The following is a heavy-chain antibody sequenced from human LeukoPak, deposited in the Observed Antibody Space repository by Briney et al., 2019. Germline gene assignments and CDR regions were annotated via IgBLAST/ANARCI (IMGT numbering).Heavy chain of an antibody. V-gene: IGHV4-38-2*01. CDR2: IYHNGNT. CDR1: GYSISSGYY. J-gene: IGHJ1*01. Sequence: PSETLSLTCAVSGYSISSGYYWGWIRQPPGKGLEWIGTIYHNGNTYYNSSLKSRVTISVDTSKNQFSLKLNSVTAADTAVYYCARVVPAAPEYFQYWGQGTLVTVSS. CDR3: ARVVPAAPEYFQY. D-gene: IGHD2-2*01.